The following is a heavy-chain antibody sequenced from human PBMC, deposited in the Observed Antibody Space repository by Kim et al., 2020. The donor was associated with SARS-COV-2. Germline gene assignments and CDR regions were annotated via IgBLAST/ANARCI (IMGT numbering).Heavy chain of an antibody. CDR3: ARRIAAAGAYVNWFDP. D-gene: IGHD6-13*01. Sequence: SFQGQVTISADKSISTAYLQWSSLKASDTAMYYCARRIAAAGAYVNWFDPWGQGTLVTVSS. J-gene: IGHJ5*02. V-gene: IGHV5-51*01.